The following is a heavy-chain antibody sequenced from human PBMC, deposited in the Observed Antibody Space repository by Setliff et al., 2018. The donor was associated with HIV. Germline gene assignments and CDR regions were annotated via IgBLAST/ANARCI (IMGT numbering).Heavy chain of an antibody. Sequence: GGSLRLSCAASGFRFRSYWMSWVRQAPGKGLESVANVKQDGTETLYVDSVTGRFTIDRDNANNLVYLQRNSLQVEDTAVYFCARWGSGSYERVFDYWGQGMLVTVSS. D-gene: IGHD1-26*01. CDR2: VKQDGTET. J-gene: IGHJ4*02. CDR3: ARWGSGSYERVFDY. V-gene: IGHV3-7*01. CDR1: GFRFRSYW.